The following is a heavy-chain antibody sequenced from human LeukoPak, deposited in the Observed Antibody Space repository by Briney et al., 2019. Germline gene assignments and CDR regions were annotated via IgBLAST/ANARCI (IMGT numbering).Heavy chain of an antibody. CDR3: ARAEYSSSWHDY. V-gene: IGHV4-30-4*01. D-gene: IGHD6-13*01. CDR2: IYYTGST. CDR1: GGSISSGDNY. Sequence: PSQTLFLTCTVSGGSISSGDNYWSWIRQHPGKGLEWIGYIYYTGSTSYNPSLKNRFTTSVDTSKNQFSLELTSVTAADTAVYYCARAEYSSSWHDYWGQGTLVTVSS. J-gene: IGHJ4*02.